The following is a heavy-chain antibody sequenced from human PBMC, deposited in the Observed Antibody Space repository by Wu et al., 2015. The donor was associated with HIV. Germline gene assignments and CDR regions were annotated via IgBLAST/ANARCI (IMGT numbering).Heavy chain of an antibody. CDR1: GYTFKIYY. J-gene: IGHJ6*03. CDR2: IHPSGGVT. CDR3: ARGTVFGLGMSVDYYYYMDV. Sequence: QVHLVQSGAEVKKPGASVKVSCKASGYTFKIYYIHWVRQAPGQGLEWMGRIHPSGGVTLYAQKFQGRITLTRDTSTSTVYMDLSSLRSEDTAIYYCARGTVFGLGMSVDYYYYMDVWGKGTTVTVPS. V-gene: IGHV1-46*02. D-gene: IGHD3/OR15-3a*01.